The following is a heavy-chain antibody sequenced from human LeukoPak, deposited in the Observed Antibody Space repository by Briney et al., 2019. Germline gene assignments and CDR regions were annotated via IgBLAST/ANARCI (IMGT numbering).Heavy chain of an antibody. CDR1: GFTFSSYA. V-gene: IGHV3-23*01. CDR2: IICRGVRT. CDR3: PSGGSIRYNDY. D-gene: IGHD3-9*01. J-gene: IGHJ4*02. Sequence: PGGSLRLSCAASGFTFSSYAMSWVRQAPGKGVERVSAIICRGVRTSYPASVTGLFTISRDNSKTTLYLQMNSLKAEDTAVFFFPSGGSIRYNDYWGQGTLVTVSS.